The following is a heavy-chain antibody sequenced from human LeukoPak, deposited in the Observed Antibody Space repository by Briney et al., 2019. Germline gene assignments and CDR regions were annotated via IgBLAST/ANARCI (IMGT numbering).Heavy chain of an antibody. CDR1: GFAFSGDA. D-gene: IGHD3-10*01. CDR3: AKAPGGYGSGINTPSLDL. CDR2: MSGSGGST. Sequence: PGRSLRLSCAASGFAFSGDAMSSVREAPGTGGEWVSAMSGSGGSTYSADSVKRRFTISGDNSKTTLYLQMNSLRADDTAVYYCAKAPGGYGSGINTPSLDLWGRGTLVTVSS. V-gene: IGHV3-23*01. J-gene: IGHJ2*01.